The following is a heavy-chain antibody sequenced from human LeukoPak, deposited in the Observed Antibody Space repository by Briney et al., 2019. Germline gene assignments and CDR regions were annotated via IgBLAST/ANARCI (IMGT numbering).Heavy chain of an antibody. Sequence: GGSLRLSCGASGLTFSTYWMHWVRQAPGKGLVWVSQIKFDGTLATYADSVKGQFTISRDNAKNMLYLQMDSLGAEDTAIYYCVTGHVDSRMYFDLWGRGTVVTVSS. D-gene: IGHD5-12*01. CDR3: VTGHVDSRMYFDL. CDR2: IKFDGTLA. CDR1: GLTFSTYW. J-gene: IGHJ2*01. V-gene: IGHV3-74*03.